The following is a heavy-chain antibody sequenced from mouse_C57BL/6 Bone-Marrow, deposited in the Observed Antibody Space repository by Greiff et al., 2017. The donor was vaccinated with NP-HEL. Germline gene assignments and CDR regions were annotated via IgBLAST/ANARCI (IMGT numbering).Heavy chain of an antibody. J-gene: IGHJ2*01. V-gene: IGHV5-6*01. CDR1: GFTFSSYG. CDR3: ARHGYPDY. CDR2: ISSGGSYT. Sequence: EVQLVESGGDLVKPGGSLKLSCAASGFTFSSYGMSWVRQTPDNRLEWVATISSGGSYTYYPDSVKGRFTISRDNAKNTLYLQMSSLKSEDTAMYYCARHGYPDYWGQGTTLTVSS.